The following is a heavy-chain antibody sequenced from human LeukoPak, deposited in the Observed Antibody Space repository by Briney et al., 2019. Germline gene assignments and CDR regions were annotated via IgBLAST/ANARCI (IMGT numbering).Heavy chain of an antibody. CDR3: ARSDWFDP. CDR1: GFTVSSNY. CDR2: IYSGGST. Sequence: GGSLRLSCAASGFTVSSNYMSWVRQAPGKGLEWVSVIYSGGSTYYADSVKGRFTIFRDNAKNTLYLQMNSLRAEDTAVYYCARSDWFDPWGQGTLVTVSS. V-gene: IGHV3-66*01. J-gene: IGHJ5*02.